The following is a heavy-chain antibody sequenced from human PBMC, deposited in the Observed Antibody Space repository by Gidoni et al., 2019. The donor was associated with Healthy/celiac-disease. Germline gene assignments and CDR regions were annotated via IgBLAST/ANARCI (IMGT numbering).Heavy chain of an antibody. CDR2: ISGSVGST. V-gene: IGHV3-23*01. CDR3: ALVATYFDY. J-gene: IGHJ4*02. CDR1: GFTFSSYA. Sequence: VQLLASGGGLVQPGGSLRLSCAASGFTFSSYAISWVRQAPGKGLEWVSAISGSVGSTYDADSVKGRFTISIDNYKNTLYLQMNSLRAEDTAVYYCALVATYFDYWGQGTLVTVSS. D-gene: IGHD5-12*01.